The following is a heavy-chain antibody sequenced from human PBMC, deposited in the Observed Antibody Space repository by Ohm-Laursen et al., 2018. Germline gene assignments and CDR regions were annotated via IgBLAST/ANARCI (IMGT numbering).Heavy chain of an antibody. CDR2: MNPNSGNT. D-gene: IGHD3-9*01. V-gene: IGHV1-8*02. CDR3: ARASHFDWLEPFDY. CDR1: GYTFTSYD. J-gene: IGHJ4*02. Sequence: ASVKVSCKASGYTFTSYDINWVRQATGQGLEWMGWMNPNSGNTGYAQKFQGRVTMTRNTSISTAYMELSSLRSEDTAVYYCARASHFDWLEPFDYWGQGTLVTVSS.